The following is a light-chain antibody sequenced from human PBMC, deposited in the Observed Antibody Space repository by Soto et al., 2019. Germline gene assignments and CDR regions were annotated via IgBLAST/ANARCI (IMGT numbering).Light chain of an antibody. CDR2: EVS. J-gene: IGLJ2*01. V-gene: IGLV2-14*03. CDR3: TSYTSRNTVI. CDR1: SSDVGGYNY. Sequence: QSALTQPASVSGSPGQSITISCTGTSSDVGGYNYVSWYQQFPGKAPKLIIYEVSNRPSGISNHFSASKSGNTASLTISGLQAEDEGDYYCTSYTSRNTVIFGGGTQLTVL.